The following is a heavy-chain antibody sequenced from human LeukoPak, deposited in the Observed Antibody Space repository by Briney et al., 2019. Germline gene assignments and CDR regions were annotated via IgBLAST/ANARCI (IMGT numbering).Heavy chain of an antibody. CDR3: ARDVLRYFDWLPYYFDY. D-gene: IGHD3-9*01. V-gene: IGHV3-7*01. J-gene: IGHJ4*02. CDR1: GFTFSSYW. CDR2: IKQDGSEK. Sequence: GGSLRLSCAASGFTFSSYWMSWVRQAPGKGLEWVANIKQDGSEKYYVDSVKGRFTISRDNAKNSLYLQMNSLRAEDTAVYYCARDVLRYFDWLPYYFDYWGQGTLVTVSS.